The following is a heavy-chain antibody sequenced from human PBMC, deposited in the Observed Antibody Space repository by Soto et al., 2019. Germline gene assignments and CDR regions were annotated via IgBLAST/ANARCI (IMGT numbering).Heavy chain of an antibody. CDR2: IYSGGST. D-gene: IGHD6-13*01. J-gene: IGHJ4*02. CDR3: ARGRYSCCWYDFDY. Sequence: EVQLVETGGGLIQPGGSLRLSCAASGFTVSSNYMSWVRQAPGKGLEWVSVIYSGGSTYYADSVKGRFTISRDNSKNTQYLEMNCLRTEDSAVYCCARGRYSCCWYDFDYWGQGTLVTVSS. CDR1: GFTVSSNY. V-gene: IGHV3-53*02.